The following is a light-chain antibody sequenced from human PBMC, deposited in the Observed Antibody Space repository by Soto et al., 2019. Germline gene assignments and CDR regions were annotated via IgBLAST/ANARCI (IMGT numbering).Light chain of an antibody. Sequence: QSVLTQPASVSGSPGQSITISCTGTSSDIGGYNSVSWYQHHPGKAPKLMIYDVSNRPSGVSNRFSGSKSGNTASLTISGLQAEDEAEYYCSSYTSRSTLGVFGGGTKVTVL. CDR1: SSDIGGYNS. CDR2: DVS. J-gene: IGLJ2*01. V-gene: IGLV2-14*03. CDR3: SSYTSRSTLGV.